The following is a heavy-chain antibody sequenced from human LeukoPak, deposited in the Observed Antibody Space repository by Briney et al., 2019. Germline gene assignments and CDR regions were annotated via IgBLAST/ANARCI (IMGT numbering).Heavy chain of an antibody. D-gene: IGHD5-18*01. CDR3: AKVGYSYGYFDY. CDR2: ISGSGGST. V-gene: IGHV3-23*01. J-gene: IGHJ4*02. CDR1: GLTFRHYG. Sequence: GGSLRLSCAASGLTFRHYGMHWARQAPGKGLEWVSAISGSGGSTYYADSVKGRFTISRDNSKNTLYLQMNSLRAEDTAVYYCAKVGYSYGYFDYWGQGTLVTVSS.